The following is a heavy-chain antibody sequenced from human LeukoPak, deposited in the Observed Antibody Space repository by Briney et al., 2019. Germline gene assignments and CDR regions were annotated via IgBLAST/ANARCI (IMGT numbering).Heavy chain of an antibody. D-gene: IGHD6-13*01. Sequence: GGSLRLSCAASGFTFSSYGMHWVRQAPGKGLEWVAVTTYDGSNKYYVDSVKGRFTISRDNSKNTLYLQMNSLRAEDTAVYYCAKSGTRSSWSPRVKTYLDYWGQGTLVTVSS. J-gene: IGHJ4*02. CDR1: GFTFSSYG. CDR3: AKSGTRSSWSPRVKTYLDY. CDR2: TTYDGSNK. V-gene: IGHV3-30*18.